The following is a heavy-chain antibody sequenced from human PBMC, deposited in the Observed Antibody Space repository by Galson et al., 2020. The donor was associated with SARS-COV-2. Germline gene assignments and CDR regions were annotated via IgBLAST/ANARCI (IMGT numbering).Heavy chain of an antibody. CDR1: GFTFSSYD. CDR3: ATEEYGSENQPLDY. Sequence: GGSLRLSCAASGFTFSSYDMHWVRQVTGKGLEWVSVIGTAGDTYYLGSVKGRFTVTRENAKNSLYLQMNSLRAGDTAVYYCATEEYGSENQPLDYWGQGSLVTVSS. J-gene: IGHJ4*02. D-gene: IGHD3-10*01. CDR2: IGTAGDT. V-gene: IGHV3-13*01.